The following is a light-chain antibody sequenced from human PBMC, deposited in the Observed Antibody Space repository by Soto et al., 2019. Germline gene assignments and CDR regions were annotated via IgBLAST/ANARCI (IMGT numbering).Light chain of an antibody. CDR1: QTVLSTSNSRDY. CDR3: QHYLDFPLT. CDR2: WAS. Sequence: DIVMTQSPDSLAVSLGEGATINCKSSQTVLSTSNSRDYLAWYQQKPGQPPKLLINWASTRLSGVPDRFSGSGSGTDFTLTISSLLAEDVAVYYCQHYLDFPLTFGGGTSVEIK. J-gene: IGKJ4*01. V-gene: IGKV4-1*01.